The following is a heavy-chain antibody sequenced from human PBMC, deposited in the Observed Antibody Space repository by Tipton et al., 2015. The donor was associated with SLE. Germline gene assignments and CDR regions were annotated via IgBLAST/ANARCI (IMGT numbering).Heavy chain of an antibody. CDR1: GGSVSSGIW. V-gene: IGHV4-4*02. CDR2: IIYSGGT. CDR3: ATVRAGCSGHSCHLDS. J-gene: IGHJ4*02. D-gene: IGHD2-15*01. Sequence: TLSLTCAVSGGSVSSGIWWTWVRQSPGKGLEWIGEIIYSGGTNYNPSLKSRVTMSLDRSENQFSLKVTSVTAADTAVYYCATVRAGCSGHSCHLDSWGQGTLVTVSS.